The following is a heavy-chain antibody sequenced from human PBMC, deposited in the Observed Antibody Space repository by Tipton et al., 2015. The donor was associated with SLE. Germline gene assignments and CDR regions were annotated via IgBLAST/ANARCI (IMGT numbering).Heavy chain of an antibody. CDR2: IDISGTT. CDR1: GASISSYY. V-gene: IGHV4-4*07. J-gene: IGHJ4*02. Sequence: GASISSYYWSWIRQPAGKGLEWIGHIDISGTTIYNPSLESRLTMSFDTSKNQFSLRLTSVSAADTAMYFCARGNLNFDYWGQGTLLTVSS. CDR3: ARGNLNFDY.